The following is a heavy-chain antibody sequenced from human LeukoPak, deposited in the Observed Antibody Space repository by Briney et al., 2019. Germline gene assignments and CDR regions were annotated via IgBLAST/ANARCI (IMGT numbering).Heavy chain of an antibody. CDR3: ARWGLVAPGTYYYYYMDV. CDR2: IHAYNGDT. D-gene: IGHD2-2*01. Sequence: ASVKVSCKASGYTFTNYGVSWVRQAPGQGLEWMGWIHAYNGDTHYAQNLQGRLTMTTDTSTSTAFMELRSLRSDDTAVYYCARWGLVAPGTYYYYYMDVWGRGTTVTVSS. CDR1: GYTFTNYG. J-gene: IGHJ6*03. V-gene: IGHV1-18*01.